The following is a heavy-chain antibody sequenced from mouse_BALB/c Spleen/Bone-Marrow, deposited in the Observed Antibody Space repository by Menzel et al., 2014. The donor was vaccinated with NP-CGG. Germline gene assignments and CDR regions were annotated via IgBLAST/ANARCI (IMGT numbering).Heavy chain of an antibody. V-gene: IGHV2-2*02. D-gene: IGHD2-1*01. CDR3: ARNQGNYVSWFAY. Sequence: VQGVESGPGLVQPSQSLSITCTVSGFSLTSYGLHWVRQSPGKGLEWLGVIWSGGSTDYNAAFISRLSISKDNSKSXVFFKMNSLQANDTAIYYCARNQGNYVSWFAYWGQGTLVTVSA. J-gene: IGHJ3*01. CDR1: GFSLTSYG. CDR2: IWSGGST.